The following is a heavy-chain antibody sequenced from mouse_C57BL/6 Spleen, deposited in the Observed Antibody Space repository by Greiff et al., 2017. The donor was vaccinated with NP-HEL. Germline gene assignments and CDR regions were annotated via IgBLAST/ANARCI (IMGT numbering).Heavy chain of an antibody. CDR1: GYAFSSSW. D-gene: IGHD4-1*02. V-gene: IGHV1-82*01. CDR3: ARSSTSYYFDY. J-gene: IGHJ2*01. Sequence: VKLMESGPELVKPGASVKISCKASGYAFSSSWMNWVKQRPGKGLEWIGRIYPGDGDTNYNGKFKGKATLTADKSSSTAYMQLSSLTSEDSAVYFCARSSTSYYFDYWGQGTTLTVSS. CDR2: IYPGDGDT.